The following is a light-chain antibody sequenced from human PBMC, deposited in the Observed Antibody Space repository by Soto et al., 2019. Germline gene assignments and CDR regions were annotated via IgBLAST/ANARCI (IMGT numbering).Light chain of an antibody. CDR1: HSDIGAGYG. V-gene: IGLV1-40*01. CDR3: QSFDSSRIGLL. Sequence: QSVLTQPPSVTGAPGQRVTISCTGSHSDIGAGYGVHWYQQFPHSAPKLLIYDTTNRPSGVPDRFSGSRSGTSASLAITGLQSEDEADYYCQSFDSSRIGLLFGAGTKLTVL. J-gene: IGLJ2*01. CDR2: DTT.